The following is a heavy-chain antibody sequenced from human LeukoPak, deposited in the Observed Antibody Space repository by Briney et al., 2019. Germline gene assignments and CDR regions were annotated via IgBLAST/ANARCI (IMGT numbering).Heavy chain of an antibody. Sequence: SETLSLTCTVSGGSISSYYWSWVRQPPGQGLEWVGYIYYSGSTSYNPSPKSRLTISVDTSKSQFSLKLSSVTAADTAVYYCARAPYYYDSSGYVLADYYSDYWGQETLVTVSS. J-gene: IGHJ4*02. CDR3: ARAPYYYDSSGYVLADYYSDY. CDR1: GGSISSYY. CDR2: IYYSGST. D-gene: IGHD3-22*01. V-gene: IGHV4-59*01.